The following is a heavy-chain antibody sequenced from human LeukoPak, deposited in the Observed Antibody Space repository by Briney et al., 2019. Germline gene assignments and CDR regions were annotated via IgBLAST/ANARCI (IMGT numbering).Heavy chain of an antibody. D-gene: IGHD6-6*01. Sequence: PLASVKVSCKASGYTFTSYYIHWVRQAPGQGLEWMGIINPSAGTTTYAQKFQGRVTMTSDMSTSTVYMELSSLRSEDTAVYYCARDGDHSSSSLSWFDPWGQGTLVTVSS. CDR2: INPSAGTT. V-gene: IGHV1-46*01. CDR1: GYTFTSYY. CDR3: ARDGDHSSSSLSWFDP. J-gene: IGHJ5*02.